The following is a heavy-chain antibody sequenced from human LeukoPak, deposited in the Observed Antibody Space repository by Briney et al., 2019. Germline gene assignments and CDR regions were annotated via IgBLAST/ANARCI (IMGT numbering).Heavy chain of an antibody. V-gene: IGHV1-8*03. Sequence: ASVRVSCKASGYTFTTYDINWVRQATGQGLEWLGWMNPNSGNTGYPQKFQGRVTFTRNTSISTAYIELSSLTSDDTAAYYCARGWRKDSVYEIDYWGQGTLVTVSS. CDR1: GYTFTTYD. J-gene: IGHJ4*02. D-gene: IGHD5/OR15-5a*01. CDR3: ARGWRKDSVYEIDY. CDR2: MNPNSGNT.